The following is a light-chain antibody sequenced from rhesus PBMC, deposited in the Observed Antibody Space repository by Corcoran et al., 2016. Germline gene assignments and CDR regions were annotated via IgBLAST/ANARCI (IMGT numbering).Light chain of an antibody. CDR1: QDISSW. CDR2: KAS. CDR3: LQFSSSTLT. Sequence: DIQMTQSPYSLSASVGDKVTITCRARQDISSWLAWYQQKTGKAPKLLIYKASSLKSGVPSRFSGSGSGTDFTLTISSLQPEDCAIYFCLQFSSSTLTFGGGTKVDLK. J-gene: IGKJ4*01. V-gene: IGKV1-22*01.